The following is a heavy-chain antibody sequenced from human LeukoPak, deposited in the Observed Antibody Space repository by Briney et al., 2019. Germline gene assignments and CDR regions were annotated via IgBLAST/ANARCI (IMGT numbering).Heavy chain of an antibody. CDR1: GGSISSGGFH. J-gene: IGHJ4*02. CDR3: ARGAMVRALAD. Sequence: PSETLSLTCTVSGGSISSGGFHWSWIRQPAGKGLGWIGRFFTSGSTNYNPSLKSRVTISVDTSKNQFSLRLSSVTAADTAVYYCARGAMVRALADWGQGTLVTVSS. D-gene: IGHD3-10*01. CDR2: FFTSGST. V-gene: IGHV4-61*02.